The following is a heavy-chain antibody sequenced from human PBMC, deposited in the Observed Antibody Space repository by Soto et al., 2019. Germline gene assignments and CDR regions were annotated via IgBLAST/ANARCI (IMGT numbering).Heavy chain of an antibody. Sequence: TSETLSLTCTVSGGSISSGGYYWSWIRQHPGKGLEWIGYIYYSGSTYYNPSLKGRVTISVDTSKNQFSLKLSSVTAADTAVYYCARYGDYYVYGMDVWGQGTTVTVSS. V-gene: IGHV4-31*03. J-gene: IGHJ6*02. D-gene: IGHD3-10*02. CDR3: ARYGDYYVYGMDV. CDR2: IYYSGST. CDR1: GGSISSGGYY.